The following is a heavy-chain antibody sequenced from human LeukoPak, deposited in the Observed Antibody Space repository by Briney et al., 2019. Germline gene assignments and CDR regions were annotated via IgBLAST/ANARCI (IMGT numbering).Heavy chain of an antibody. CDR3: ARAAARYYFDY. Sequence: GASVKVSCKAYGYTFTSYYMHWVRQAPGQGLEWMGIINPTGGSTSYAQKFQGRVTMTRDMSTSTVYMELSSLRSEDMAVYYCARAAARYYFDYWGQGTLVTVSS. J-gene: IGHJ4*02. CDR2: INPTGGST. V-gene: IGHV1-46*01. CDR1: GYTFTSYY. D-gene: IGHD2-2*01.